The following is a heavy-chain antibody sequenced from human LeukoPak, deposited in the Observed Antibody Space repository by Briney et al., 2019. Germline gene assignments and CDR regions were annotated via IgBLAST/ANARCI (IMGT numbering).Heavy chain of an antibody. V-gene: IGHV3-21*01. CDR2: ISSSSSYI. CDR1: GGSFSGYY. CDR3: ATSEELW. J-gene: IGHJ4*02. Sequence: ETLSLTCAVYGGSFSGYYWSWIRQPPGKGLEWVSSISSSSSYIYYADSVKGRFTISRDNAKNSLYLQMNSLRAEDTAVYYCATSEELWWGQGTLVTVSS. D-gene: IGHD1-26*01.